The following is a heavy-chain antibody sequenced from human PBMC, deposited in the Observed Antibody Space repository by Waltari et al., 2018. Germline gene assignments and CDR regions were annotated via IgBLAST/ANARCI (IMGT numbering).Heavy chain of an antibody. J-gene: IGHJ4*02. CDR2: IKGDGSEI. CDR1: GFNFGNYW. CDR3: ATVRY. V-gene: IGHV3-7*01. Sequence: EVQVVESGGDLVRPGGPLRLSCVAAGFNFGNYWRNWVRQIPGRGLGGVAKIKGDGSEILYADSVKGRFTISRDNARNTLYVEMNNLRVEDTAVYFCATVRYWGQGTLVTVSS.